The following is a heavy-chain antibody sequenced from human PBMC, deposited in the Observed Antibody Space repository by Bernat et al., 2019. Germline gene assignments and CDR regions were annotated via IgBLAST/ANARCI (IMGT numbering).Heavy chain of an antibody. D-gene: IGHD5-24*01. Sequence: QVHLQESGPGLVRPSQTLSLTCAVFGDSISSGDHYWSWIRQPPGKGLEWIGFIYYSGSTYYNPSLKSRVVISVDTVKNQLSLILTSVTAADTAVYYCAREEEMAMGYWGQGILVTVSS. J-gene: IGHJ4*02. CDR1: GDSISSGDHY. V-gene: IGHV4-30-4*01. CDR3: AREEEMAMGY. CDR2: IYYSGST.